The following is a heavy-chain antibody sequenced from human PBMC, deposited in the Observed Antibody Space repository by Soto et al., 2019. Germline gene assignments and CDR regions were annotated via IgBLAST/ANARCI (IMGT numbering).Heavy chain of an antibody. Sequence: EVQLLESGGGLVQPGGSLRLSCAASGFTFSNYGMSWVRQPPGKGLAWVHVMSGGGDDAYYADSVKGRFTISSDNAKNTLYLQMNSLRAEDTAVYFCAKKVTIYAVDPADYWGQGTQVAVSS. D-gene: IGHD3-3*01. J-gene: IGHJ4*02. CDR3: AKKVTIYAVDPADY. CDR2: MSGGGDDA. CDR1: GFTFSNYG. V-gene: IGHV3-23*01.